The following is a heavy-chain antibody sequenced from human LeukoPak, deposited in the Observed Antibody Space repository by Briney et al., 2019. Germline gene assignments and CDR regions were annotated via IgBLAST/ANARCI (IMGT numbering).Heavy chain of an antibody. J-gene: IGHJ6*03. Sequence: ASVKVSCKVSGYTLTELSMHWVRQAPGKGLEWMGGFDPEDGETIYAQKFQGRVTMTEDTSTDTACMELSSLRSEDTAVYYCATGTGYTYYYYMDVWGKGTTVTVSS. V-gene: IGHV1-24*01. D-gene: IGHD3-9*01. CDR2: FDPEDGET. CDR1: GYTLTELS. CDR3: ATGTGYTYYYYMDV.